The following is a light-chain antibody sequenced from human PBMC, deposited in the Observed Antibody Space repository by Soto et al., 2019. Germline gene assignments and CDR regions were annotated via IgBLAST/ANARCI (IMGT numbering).Light chain of an antibody. V-gene: IGLV2-14*01. CDR2: EDN. Sequence: QSALTQPASVSGSPGQSITISCTGTSSDVGGYNYVSWYQQHPGKAPKLMIYEDNNRPSGVSNRFSGSKSYNTASLTISGLQAYDEADYYCSSYTSSGPWVFGGGTKLTVL. CDR3: SSYTSSGPWV. CDR1: SSDVGGYNY. J-gene: IGLJ3*02.